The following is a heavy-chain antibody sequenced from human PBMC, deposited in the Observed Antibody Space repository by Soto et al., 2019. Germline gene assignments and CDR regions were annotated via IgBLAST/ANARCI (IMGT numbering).Heavy chain of an antibody. Sequence: QVQLVESGGGVVQPGRSLRLSCAASGFTFSSYGMHWVRQAPGKGLEWVAVISYDGSNKYYADSVKGRFTISRDNSKNTLYLQMNSRRAEDTAVYYCAKLPGIAVAGNSDYWGQGTLVTVSS. J-gene: IGHJ4*02. CDR1: GFTFSSYG. V-gene: IGHV3-30*18. D-gene: IGHD6-19*01. CDR2: ISYDGSNK. CDR3: AKLPGIAVAGNSDY.